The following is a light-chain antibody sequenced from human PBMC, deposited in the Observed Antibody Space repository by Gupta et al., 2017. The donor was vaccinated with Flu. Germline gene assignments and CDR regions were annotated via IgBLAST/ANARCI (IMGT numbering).Light chain of an antibody. V-gene: IGKV2-30*01. CDR2: QGS. Sequence: VTLGQPASISCRSSQSLVYSDGNTYLHWLQQRPGQFPRRLIYQGSHRDSGVPDRFSGSGSGTDFTLRISMVDAEDVRVYYCRRCERWPWAFGPGTKVEIK. CDR3: RRCERWPWA. J-gene: IGKJ1*01. CDR1: QSLVYSDGNTY.